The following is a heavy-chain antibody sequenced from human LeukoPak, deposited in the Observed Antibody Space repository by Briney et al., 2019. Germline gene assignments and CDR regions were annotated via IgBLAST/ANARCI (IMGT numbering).Heavy chain of an antibody. CDR2: VYYPGAT. Sequence: SETLSLTCTVSGGSITDNYWSWIRQPPGMGLEWIGYVYYPGATNYTPSLKSRVTISVDTSKNQFSLKLSSVTAADTAVYYCATLYGDSDYWGQGTLVTVSS. CDR3: ATLYGDSDY. D-gene: IGHD4-17*01. CDR1: GGSITDNY. V-gene: IGHV4-59*08. J-gene: IGHJ4*02.